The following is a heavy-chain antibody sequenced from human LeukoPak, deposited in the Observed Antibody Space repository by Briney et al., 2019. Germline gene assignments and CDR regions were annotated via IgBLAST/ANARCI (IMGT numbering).Heavy chain of an antibody. Sequence: SEALSLTCTVSGGSISSYYWSWIRQPPGKGLEWIGYIYYSGSTNYNPSLKSRVTISVDTSKNQFSLKLSSVTAADTAVYYCARSAADSSSWPYYYYMDVWGKGTTVTVSS. CDR1: GGSISSYY. CDR3: ARSAADSSSWPYYYYMDV. J-gene: IGHJ6*03. CDR2: IYYSGST. V-gene: IGHV4-59*01. D-gene: IGHD6-13*01.